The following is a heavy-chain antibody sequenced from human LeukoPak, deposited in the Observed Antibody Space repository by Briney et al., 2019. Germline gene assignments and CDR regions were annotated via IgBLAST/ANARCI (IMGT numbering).Heavy chain of an antibody. CDR3: ASGDIVAVPAAGKSYYYYYGMDV. Sequence: PSETLSLTCTVSGGSVSSGSYYWSWIRQPPGKGLEWIGYIYYSGSTNYNPSLKGRVTISVDTSKNQFSLKLSSVTAADTAVYYCASGDIVAVPAAGKSYYYYYGMDVWGQGTTVTVSS. CDR2: IYYSGST. V-gene: IGHV4-61*01. CDR1: GGSVSSGSYY. D-gene: IGHD2-2*01. J-gene: IGHJ6*02.